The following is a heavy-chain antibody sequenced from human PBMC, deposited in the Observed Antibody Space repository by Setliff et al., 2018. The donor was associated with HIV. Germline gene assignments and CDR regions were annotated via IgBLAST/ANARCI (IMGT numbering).Heavy chain of an antibody. CDR3: AKLTPFDY. V-gene: IGHV4-34*01. D-gene: IGHD7-27*01. CDR2: MQHSGRT. CDR1: GGSFSGYC. Sequence: SETLSLTCAVYGGSFSGYCWSWIRQPPGKGLEWIGEMQHSGRTNYNPSLRSRVTTSVDTSKSQFSLKLNSVTAADTAMYYCAKLTPFDYWGQGTLVTVSS. J-gene: IGHJ4*02.